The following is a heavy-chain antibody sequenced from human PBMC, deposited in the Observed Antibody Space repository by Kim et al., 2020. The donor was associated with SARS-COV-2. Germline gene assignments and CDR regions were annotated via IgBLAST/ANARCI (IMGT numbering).Heavy chain of an antibody. Sequence: GRSLRLSCTASGFTFGDYAMSWVRQAPGKGLEWVGFIRSKAYGGTTEYAASVKGRFTISRDDSKSIAYLQMNSLKTEDTAVYYCTRDDSSSWYVLNWFDPWGQGTLVTVSS. CDR2: IRSKAYGGTT. J-gene: IGHJ5*02. D-gene: IGHD6-13*01. CDR3: TRDDSSSWYVLNWFDP. V-gene: IGHV3-49*04. CDR1: GFTFGDYA.